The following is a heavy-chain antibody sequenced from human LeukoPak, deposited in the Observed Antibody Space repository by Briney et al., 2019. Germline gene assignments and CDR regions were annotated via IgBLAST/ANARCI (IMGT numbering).Heavy chain of an antibody. D-gene: IGHD4-11*01. CDR3: ARASSNYGLHFDY. CDR2: IYSGGST. Sequence: GGSLRLSCAASGFTVNNNYMSWVRQAPGKGLEWVSVIYSGGSTYYADSVKGRFTISRDNSKNNVYLQMNSLRAEDTAVYYCARASSNYGLHFDYWGQGTLVTVSS. V-gene: IGHV3-53*01. CDR1: GFTVNNNY. J-gene: IGHJ4*02.